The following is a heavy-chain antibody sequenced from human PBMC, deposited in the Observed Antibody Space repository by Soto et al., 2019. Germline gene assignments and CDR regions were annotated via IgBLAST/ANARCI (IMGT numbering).Heavy chain of an antibody. Sequence: ASVKVSCKASGYTFTSYYMHWVRQAPGQGLEWMGIINPSGGSTSYAQKFQGRVTMTRDTSTSTVYMELSSLRSEDTAVYYCARGTVTGSEYNYYYYGMDVWGQGTTVTVSS. J-gene: IGHJ6*02. CDR1: GYTFTSYY. D-gene: IGHD1-1*01. V-gene: IGHV1-46*01. CDR3: ARGTVTGSEYNYYYYGMDV. CDR2: INPSGGST.